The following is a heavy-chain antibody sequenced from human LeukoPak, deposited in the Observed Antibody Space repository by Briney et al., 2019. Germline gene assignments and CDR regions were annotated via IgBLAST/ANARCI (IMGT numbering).Heavy chain of an antibody. J-gene: IGHJ6*03. D-gene: IGHD3-22*01. Sequence: GASVKVSCKASGYTFTSYDINWVRQATGQGLEWMGWMNPNSGNTGYAQKGQGRVTMTRNTSISTAYMELSSLRSEDTAVYYCARGYRYYYDSSGYYTASYYYYYMDVWGKGTTVTISS. CDR3: ARGYRYYYDSSGYYTASYYYYYMDV. V-gene: IGHV1-8*01. CDR1: GYTFTSYD. CDR2: MNPNSGNT.